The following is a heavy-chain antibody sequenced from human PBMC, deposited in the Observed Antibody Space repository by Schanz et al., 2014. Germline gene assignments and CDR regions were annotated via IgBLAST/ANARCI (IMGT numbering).Heavy chain of an antibody. Sequence: LVESGGGVVQPGRSLRLSCAASGFTFSSYGMHWVRQVPGKGLEWVAVVCYDGSKKYYADSVKGRFTTSRDNSKNTMYLQMNSLRAEDTAVYYCARDRPSGYALDFWGQGTLVTVSS. CDR1: GFTFSSYG. J-gene: IGHJ4*02. CDR3: ARDRPSGYALDF. CDR2: VCYDGSKK. D-gene: IGHD5-12*01. V-gene: IGHV3-33*01.